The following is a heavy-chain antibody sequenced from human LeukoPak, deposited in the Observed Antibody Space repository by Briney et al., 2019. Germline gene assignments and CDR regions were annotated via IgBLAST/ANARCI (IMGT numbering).Heavy chain of an antibody. J-gene: IGHJ6*02. Sequence: GGSLRLSCAASGFTFITYGMHWVRQAPGKGLEWVASINHNGNVNYYVDSVKGRFTISRDNAKNSLYLQMSNLRAEDTAVYFCARGGGLDVWGQGATVTVSS. CDR3: ARGGGLDV. D-gene: IGHD3-16*01. CDR1: GFTFITYG. V-gene: IGHV3-7*03. CDR2: INHNGNVN.